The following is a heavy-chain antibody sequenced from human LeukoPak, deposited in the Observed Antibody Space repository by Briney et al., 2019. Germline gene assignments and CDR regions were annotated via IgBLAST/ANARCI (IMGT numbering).Heavy chain of an antibody. D-gene: IGHD6-19*01. CDR2: INPNSGGT. Sequence: GASVKVSCKASGYTFTGYYMHWVRQAPGQGLEWMGWINPNSGGTNYAQKFQGRVTMTRDTSISTAYMELSRLRSDDTAVYYCAREPVAVAGTGLYYWGQGTLVTVSS. V-gene: IGHV1-2*02. CDR1: GYTFTGYY. CDR3: AREPVAVAGTGLYY. J-gene: IGHJ4*02.